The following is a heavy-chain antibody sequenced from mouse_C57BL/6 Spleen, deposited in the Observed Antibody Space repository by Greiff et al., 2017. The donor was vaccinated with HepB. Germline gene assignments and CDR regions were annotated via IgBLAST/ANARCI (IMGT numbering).Heavy chain of an antibody. D-gene: IGHD1-1*01. J-gene: IGHJ1*03. V-gene: IGHV5-12*01. CDR3: ARHEVYCYGSSYVWYFDV. CDR2: ISNGGGST. CDR1: GFTFSDYY. Sequence: EVKVVESGGGLVQPGGSLKLSCAASGFTFSDYYMYWVRQTPEKRLEWVAYISNGGGSTYYPDTVKGRFTISRDNAKNTLYLQMSRLKSEDTAMYYCARHEVYCYGSSYVWYFDVWGTGTTVTVSS.